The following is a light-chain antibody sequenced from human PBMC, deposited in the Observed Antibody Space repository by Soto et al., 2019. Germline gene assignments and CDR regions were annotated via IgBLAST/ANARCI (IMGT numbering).Light chain of an antibody. CDR1: QSVSSSF. CDR3: QQYGSSPYT. CDR2: GAS. J-gene: IGKJ2*01. V-gene: IGKV3-20*01. Sequence: ENVLTQSPGTLYLSPGERATLSCRASQSVSSSFLAWLQQKPGQAPRLIIYGASSRGSGIPDRFSGSGSGTDFTLTISRLEPEDFAVYYCQQYGSSPYTFGQWTKLEIK.